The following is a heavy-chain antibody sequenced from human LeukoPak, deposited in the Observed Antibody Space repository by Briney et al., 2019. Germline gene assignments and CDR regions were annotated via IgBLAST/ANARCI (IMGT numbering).Heavy chain of an antibody. V-gene: IGHV3-23*01. J-gene: IGHJ4*02. Sequence: GGSLRLSCAVSGLTFSNYAMSWVRQAPGKGREGVSVIVGDGCNTYYADCVRGRLSISRDNSKNTLYLQMKSLRAADTAVSYCATFDYWGQGTLVTVSS. CDR1: GLTFSNYA. CDR2: IVGDGCNT. CDR3: ATFDY.